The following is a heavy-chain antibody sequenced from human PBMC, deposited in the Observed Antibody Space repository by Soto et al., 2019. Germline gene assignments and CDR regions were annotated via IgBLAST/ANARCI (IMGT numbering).Heavy chain of an antibody. CDR2: IYHSGYT. J-gene: IGHJ4*01. Sequence: SETLARTCPVSGGSTSSNSYYCGWIRQPPVKVLEWIVSIYHSGYTYYNPSLKSRLSMSVDTSKNKFSLKLRSVTAADTAVCYCARQVTDCSGGSCHVCFDYWADGSMETDSS. V-gene: IGHV4-39*01. CDR1: GGSTSSNSYY. CDR3: ARQVTDCSGGSCHVCFDY. D-gene: IGHD2-15*01.